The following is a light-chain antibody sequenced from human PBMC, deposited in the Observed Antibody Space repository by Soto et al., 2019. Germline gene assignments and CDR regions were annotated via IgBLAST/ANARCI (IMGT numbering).Light chain of an antibody. CDR3: QQYENVPFS. V-gene: IGKV1-33*01. CDR2: GAS. J-gene: IGKJ3*01. CDR1: QDIGNH. Sequence: DIQMTQSPSSLSASVGDRITITCQASQDIGNHLNWYQKKPGKAPNFLIYGASNLETGVPSRFSGIGSGTDFTFTITSLQPEDVATYYCQQYENVPFSFGPGTKVDIK.